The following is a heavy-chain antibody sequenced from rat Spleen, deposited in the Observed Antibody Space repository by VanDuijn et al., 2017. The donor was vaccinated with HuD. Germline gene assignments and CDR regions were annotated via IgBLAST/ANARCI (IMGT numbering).Heavy chain of an antibody. CDR3: AKAQYDYGGSPFDY. D-gene: IGHD1-11*01. J-gene: IGHJ2*01. Sequence: EVQLVESGGGLVQPGRSLKLSCAASGFTYSNYVMAWVRQAPTTGLEWVASIRTGGGNTYNRDPVKGRCTISRDNAKNTLYLQMDSLRSEDTATYYCAKAQYDYGGSPFDYWGQGVMVTVSS. CDR1: GFTYSNYV. CDR2: IRTGGGNT. V-gene: IGHV5S13*01.